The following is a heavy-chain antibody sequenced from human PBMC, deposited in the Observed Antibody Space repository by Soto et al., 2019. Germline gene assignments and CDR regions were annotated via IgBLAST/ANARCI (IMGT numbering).Heavy chain of an antibody. D-gene: IGHD2-15*01. CDR2: INPNSGGT. Sequence: QVQLVQSGAEVKKPGASVKVSCKASGYTFTGYYMHWVRQAPGQGLEWMGWINPNSGGTNYAQKFPGWVPRARDTSIRTASMELSRLRSDDTAVYYGARDRTEDYGGSGGAFDLWGQGTMGTVSS. V-gene: IGHV1-2*04. CDR3: ARDRTEDYGGSGGAFDL. CDR1: GYTFTGYY. J-gene: IGHJ3*01.